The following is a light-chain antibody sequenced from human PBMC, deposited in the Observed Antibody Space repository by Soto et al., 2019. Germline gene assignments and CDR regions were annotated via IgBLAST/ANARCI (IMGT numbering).Light chain of an antibody. CDR1: RSFASSY. J-gene: IGKJ2*01. CDR2: AAS. CDR3: HHYDSSPPYT. Sequence: IVLTQSPVTLSLSPGERATLSCRASRSFASSYLGWYQQKPGQPPRLLIYAASTRATGVPDRFSGSGSATDFPLTISREPEDSAVYYCHHYDSSPPYTFGQGTRLEIK. V-gene: IGKV3-20*01.